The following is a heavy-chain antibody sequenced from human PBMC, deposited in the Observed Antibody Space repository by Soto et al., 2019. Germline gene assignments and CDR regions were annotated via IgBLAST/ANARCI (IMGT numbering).Heavy chain of an antibody. V-gene: IGHV5-51*01. Sequence: XESLNISCKACGYSFTTYWIAWVRQMPGKGLEWMGIINPGDSDIRYSPSFQGQVTISADNSISTAYLQWSSLKASDTAMYYCARHEQFYYYYGMDAWGQGTAVTVSS. CDR3: ARHEQFYYYYGMDA. J-gene: IGHJ6*02. CDR1: GYSFTTYW. CDR2: INPGDSDI. D-gene: IGHD4-4*01.